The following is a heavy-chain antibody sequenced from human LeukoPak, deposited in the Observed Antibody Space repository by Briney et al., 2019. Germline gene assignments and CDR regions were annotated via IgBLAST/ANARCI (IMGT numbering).Heavy chain of an antibody. V-gene: IGHV3-23*01. CDR1: GFTFSSYA. Sequence: GRSLRLSCAASGFTFSSYAMSWVRQAPGKGLEWVSAISGSGGSTYYADSVKGRFTISRDNSKNTLYLQMNSLRAEDTAVYYCAKGGEILTGYYRVWYFDYWGQGTLVTVSS. CDR2: ISGSGGST. D-gene: IGHD3-9*01. J-gene: IGHJ4*02. CDR3: AKGGEILTGYYRVWYFDY.